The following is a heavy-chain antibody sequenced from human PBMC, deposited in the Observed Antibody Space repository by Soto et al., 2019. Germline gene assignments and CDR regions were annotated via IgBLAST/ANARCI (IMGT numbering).Heavy chain of an antibody. CDR2: ISYVSGNK. V-gene: IGHV3-30-3*01. CDR1: GFTFSSNA. Sequence: SLRLSCAASGFTFSSNAMHWVRQAPGKGLEWVAVISYVSGNKYYADSVKGRFTISRDNAKNSLYLQMNSLRAEDTAVYYCARVQEAPVDPWGQGTLVTVSS. CDR3: ARVQEAPVDP. J-gene: IGHJ5*02.